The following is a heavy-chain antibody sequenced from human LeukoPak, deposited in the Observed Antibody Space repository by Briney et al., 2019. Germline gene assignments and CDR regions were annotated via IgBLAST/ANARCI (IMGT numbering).Heavy chain of an antibody. CDR1: GYTFTDYY. CDR2: INPYSGDT. J-gene: IGHJ5*02. V-gene: IGHV1-2*02. D-gene: IGHD2-21*02. Sequence: GASLKVSCKASGYTFTDYYLHWVRQAPGQGLEWMGWINPYSGDTNYAQKFQGRVTMTRDTSISTAYMELSGLRSDDTAVYYCARRQVTNWFDPWGQGALVTVSS. CDR3: ARRQVTNWFDP.